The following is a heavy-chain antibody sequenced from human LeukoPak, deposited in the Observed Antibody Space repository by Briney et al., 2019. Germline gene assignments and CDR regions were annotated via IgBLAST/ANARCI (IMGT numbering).Heavy chain of an antibody. CDR1: GFTVSSNY. CDR2: IYGGGST. V-gene: IGHV3-66*01. J-gene: IGHJ4*02. CDR3: ASPYSSSWYYFDY. D-gene: IGHD6-13*01. Sequence: GGSLRLSCAASGFTVSSNYMSWVRQAPGKGLEWVSVIYGGGSTYYADSVKGRFTISRDNSKNTLYLQMNSLRAEDTAVYYCASPYSSSWYYFDYWGQGTLVTVSS.